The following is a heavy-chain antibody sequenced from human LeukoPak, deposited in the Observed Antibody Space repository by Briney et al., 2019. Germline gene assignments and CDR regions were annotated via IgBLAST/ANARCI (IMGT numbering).Heavy chain of an antibody. CDR2: IYYSGST. V-gene: IGHV4-39*07. CDR3: ARGPRRVFNYYYMDV. CDR1: GGSISSSSYY. J-gene: IGHJ6*03. Sequence: SETLSLTCTVSGGSISSSSYYWGWIRQPPGKGLEWIGSIYYSGSTYYNPSLKSRVTISVDTSKNQFSLKLSSVTAADTAVYYCARGPRRVFNYYYMDVWGKGTTVTVSS.